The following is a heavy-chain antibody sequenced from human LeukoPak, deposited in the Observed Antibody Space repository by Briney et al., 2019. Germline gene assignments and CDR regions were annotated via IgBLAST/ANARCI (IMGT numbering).Heavy chain of an antibody. CDR3: ARDFHMVRGVIRY. CDR1: GFTFSSYA. D-gene: IGHD3-10*01. V-gene: IGHV3-23*01. J-gene: IGHJ4*02. Sequence: GGSLRLSCAASGFTFSSYAMSWVRQAPGKGLEWVSAISGSGGSTYYADSVKGRFTISRDNSKNTLYLQMNSLRAEDTAVYYCARDFHMVRGVIRYWGQGTLVTVSS. CDR2: ISGSGGST.